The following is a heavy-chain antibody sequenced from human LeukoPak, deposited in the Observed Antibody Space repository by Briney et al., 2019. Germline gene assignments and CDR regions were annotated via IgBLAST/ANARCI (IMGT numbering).Heavy chain of an antibody. Sequence: GGSLRLSCAASGFTFNTYGMSWVRQAPGKGLEWVAVISYDGSNKYYADSVKGRFTISRDNSKNTLYLQMNSLRAEDTAVYYCARSYSSSPKDYFDYWGQGTLVTVSS. CDR3: ARSYSSSPKDYFDY. CDR2: ISYDGSNK. V-gene: IGHV3-30*03. D-gene: IGHD6-13*01. J-gene: IGHJ4*02. CDR1: GFTFNTYG.